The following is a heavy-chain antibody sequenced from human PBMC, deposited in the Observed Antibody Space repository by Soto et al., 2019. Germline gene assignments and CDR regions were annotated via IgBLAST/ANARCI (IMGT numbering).Heavy chain of an antibody. Sequence: GASVKVSCKASGYTFTGYYMHWVRQAPGQGPEWMGWINPNSGGTNYAQKFQGWVTMTRDTSISTAYMELSRLRSDDTAVYYCARDGYYYDSSGYYPNWFDPWGQGTLVTVSS. V-gene: IGHV1-2*04. CDR2: INPNSGGT. D-gene: IGHD3-22*01. J-gene: IGHJ5*02. CDR1: GYTFTGYY. CDR3: ARDGYYYDSSGYYPNWFDP.